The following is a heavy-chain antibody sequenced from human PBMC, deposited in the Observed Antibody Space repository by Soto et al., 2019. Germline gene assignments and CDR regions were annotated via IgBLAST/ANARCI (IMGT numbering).Heavy chain of an antibody. CDR3: ARGLYLAYGQDY. CDR1: GFTFTNYW. D-gene: IGHD4-17*01. CDR2: IKSDETTT. J-gene: IGHJ4*02. Sequence: VQLVESGGGLVQPGGSLRLSCAASGFTFTNYWMHWVRQVPRKGPVWVSRIKSDETTTDYADSVKGRLTISRDNAKNTVYLQMGSLRAEDTAVYYCARGLYLAYGQDYWGQGILVTVSP. V-gene: IGHV3-74*01.